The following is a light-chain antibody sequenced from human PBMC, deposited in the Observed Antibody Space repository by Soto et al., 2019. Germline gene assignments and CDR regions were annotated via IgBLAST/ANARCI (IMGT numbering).Light chain of an antibody. V-gene: IGKV1-5*01. CDR3: QQYHTSWT. J-gene: IGKJ1*01. CDR1: QSVDIW. CDR2: DAS. Sequence: DIQMTQSPSTLSASVGDRVNITCRATQSVDIWLAWYQQKPGKGPELLVYDASTVQSGVPSRFSGSGSGTEFTLTISDLRPDDFATYYCQQYHTSWTFGQGTKVEI.